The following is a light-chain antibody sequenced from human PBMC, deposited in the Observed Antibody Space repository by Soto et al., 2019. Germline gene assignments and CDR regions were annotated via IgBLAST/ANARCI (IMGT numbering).Light chain of an antibody. V-gene: IGLV1-44*01. CDR3: AAWDDGLKGVV. CDR2: SNN. J-gene: IGLJ3*02. CDR1: SSNVGGNT. Sequence: QSVLTQPPSASGTPGQRVTISCSGSSSNVGGNTVSWYQQLPGTAPKLLIYSNNQRPSGVPDRFSGSKSGTSASLAISGLQSEDEADYYCAAWDDGLKGVVFGGGTKLTVL.